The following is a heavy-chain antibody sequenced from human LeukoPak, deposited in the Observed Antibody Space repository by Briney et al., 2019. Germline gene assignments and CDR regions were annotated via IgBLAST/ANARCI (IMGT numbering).Heavy chain of an antibody. CDR2: IYYRGRT. Sequence: SETLSLTCTVPGVSVSGYFWSWIRQSPGKGLEWIGYIYYRGRTLYSPSLKSRVTMSVDTSENQFSLRLSSVTAADTAVYYCARHDDVPVIRRGFDFWGQGTVVTVTS. V-gene: IGHV4-59*08. J-gene: IGHJ4*02. D-gene: IGHD2-21*02. CDR3: ARHDDVPVIRRGFDF. CDR1: GVSVSGYF.